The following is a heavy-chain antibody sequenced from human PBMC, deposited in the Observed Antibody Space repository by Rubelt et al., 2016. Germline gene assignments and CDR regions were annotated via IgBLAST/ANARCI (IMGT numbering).Heavy chain of an antibody. J-gene: IGHJ5*02. CDR3: AGRTNWFDP. CDR1: GGSISSSSYN. Sequence: QLQLQESGPGLVKSSETLSLSCTVSGGSISSSSYNWGWIRQTPGKGLEWIGSIHYTGSTFYDPSLQSRVTISVDTSKNQYPMKLTTVTAADTAVYYCAGRTNWFDPWGQGTLVTVSS. V-gene: IGHV4-39*01. CDR2: IHYTGST.